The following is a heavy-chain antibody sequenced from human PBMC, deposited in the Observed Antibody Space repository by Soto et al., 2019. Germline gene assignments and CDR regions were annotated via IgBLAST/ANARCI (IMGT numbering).Heavy chain of an antibody. V-gene: IGHV1-3*01. CDR2: INAGNGNT. CDR3: ARESSTYYYDSSGYYFDY. J-gene: IGHJ4*02. D-gene: IGHD3-22*01. CDR1: GYTFTSYA. Sequence: ASVKVSCKASGYTFTSYAMHWVRQAPGQRLEWMGWINAGNGNTKYSQKFQGRVTITRDTSASTAYMELRSLRSDDTAVYYCARESSTYYYDSSGYYFDYWGQGTLVTVSS.